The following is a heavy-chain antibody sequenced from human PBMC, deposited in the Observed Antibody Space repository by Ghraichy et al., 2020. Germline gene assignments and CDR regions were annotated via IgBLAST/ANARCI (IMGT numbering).Heavy chain of an antibody. Sequence: SETLSLTCTVSGGSISSYYWSSIRQPAGKGLEWIGRIYTSGSTNYNPSLKSRVTMSVDTSKNQFSLKLSSVTAADTAVYYCARTNSRVGWFDPWGQGTLVTVSS. CDR1: GGSISSYY. V-gene: IGHV4-4*07. CDR3: ARTNSRVGWFDP. CDR2: IYTSGST. J-gene: IGHJ5*02. D-gene: IGHD2-15*01.